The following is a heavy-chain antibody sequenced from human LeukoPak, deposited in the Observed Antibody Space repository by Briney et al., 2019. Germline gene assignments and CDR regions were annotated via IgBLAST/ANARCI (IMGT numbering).Heavy chain of an antibody. J-gene: IGHJ4*02. CDR3: ARDWDTDRYFDY. V-gene: IGHV3-21*01. CDR1: GFTFSSYT. D-gene: IGHD5-18*01. CDR2: IDGSSHYM. Sequence: GGSLRLSCAASGFTFSSYTMHWVRQAPGKGLEWVASIDGSSHYMYYSDSMKGRFTISRANAKNSLYLQINTLRAEDTAVYFCARDWDTDRYFDYWGQGTLVSVSS.